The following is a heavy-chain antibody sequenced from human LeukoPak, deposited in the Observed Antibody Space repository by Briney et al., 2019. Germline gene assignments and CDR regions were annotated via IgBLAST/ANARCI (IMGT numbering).Heavy chain of an antibody. Sequence: SETLSLSCTVSGGSISSSSYYWGWIRQPPGKGLGWIGSIYYSGNTYYNPSLRSRVTISVDTSKNQFSLKLSSVTAADTAVYYCARRLYCSSTSCYGWFDPWGQGTLVTVSS. CDR2: IYYSGNT. CDR3: ARRLYCSSTSCYGWFDP. CDR1: GGSISSSSYY. V-gene: IGHV4-39*01. J-gene: IGHJ5*02. D-gene: IGHD2-2*01.